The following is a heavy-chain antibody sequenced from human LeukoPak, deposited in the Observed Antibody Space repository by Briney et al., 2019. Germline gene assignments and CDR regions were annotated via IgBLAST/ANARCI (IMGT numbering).Heavy chain of an antibody. J-gene: IGHJ6*02. CDR2: ISGSGGST. Sequence: GGSLRLSCAASGFTFSSYAMSWVRQAPGKGLEWVSAISGSGGSTYYADSVKGRFTISRDNSKNTLYLQMNSLRAEDTAVYYCAKSLVRGVIITPSYYYGMDVWGQGTTVTVSS. CDR3: AKSLVRGVIITPSYYYGMDV. D-gene: IGHD3-10*01. CDR1: GFTFSSYA. V-gene: IGHV3-23*01.